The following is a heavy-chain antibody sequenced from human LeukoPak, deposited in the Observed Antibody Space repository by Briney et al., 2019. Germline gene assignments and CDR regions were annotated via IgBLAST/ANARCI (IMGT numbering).Heavy chain of an antibody. D-gene: IGHD5-18*01. CDR2: IRSKAYGGTT. V-gene: IGHV3-49*04. CDR3: TRGLQDDY. Sequence: GGSLRLSCAASGFTFGDYAMSWVRQAPGKGLEWVGFIRSKAYGGTTEYAASVKGGFTISRDDSKSIAYLQMNSLKTEDTAVYYCTRGLQDDYWGQGTLVTVSS. J-gene: IGHJ4*02. CDR1: GFTFGDYA.